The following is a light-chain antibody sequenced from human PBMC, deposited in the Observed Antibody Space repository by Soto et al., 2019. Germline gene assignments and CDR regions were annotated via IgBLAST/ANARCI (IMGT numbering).Light chain of an antibody. V-gene: IGLV2-23*01. Sequence: QSVLTQPASVSWSPGQSITISCTVTSGDVGTYNLVSWYQQHPGKAPKLIIYEGIKRPSGVSNRFSGSKSGNTASLTISGLQAEDESDYYCCSYAGDSNFVFGTGTKVTVL. J-gene: IGLJ1*01. CDR1: SGDVGTYNL. CDR2: EGI. CDR3: CSYAGDSNFV.